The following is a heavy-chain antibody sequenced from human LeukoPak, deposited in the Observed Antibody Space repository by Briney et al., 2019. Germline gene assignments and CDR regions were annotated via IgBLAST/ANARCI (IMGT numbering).Heavy chain of an antibody. Sequence: GGSLRLSCAASGFTFSSYAMSWVRQAPGKGLEWVSAISGSGGSTYYADSVKGWFTISRDNSKNTLYLQMNSLRAEDTAVYYCAKIPVGNYYYYGMDVWGQGTTVTVSS. CDR1: GFTFSSYA. CDR3: AKIPVGNYYYYGMDV. J-gene: IGHJ6*02. D-gene: IGHD1-26*01. V-gene: IGHV3-23*01. CDR2: ISGSGGST.